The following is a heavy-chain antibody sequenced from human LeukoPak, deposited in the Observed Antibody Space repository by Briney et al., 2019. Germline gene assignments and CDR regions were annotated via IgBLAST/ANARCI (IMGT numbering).Heavy chain of an antibody. CDR1: GFTFDDYG. J-gene: IGHJ4*02. Sequence: GGSLRLSCAVSGFTFDDYGMSWVRQAPGKGLEWVSGINWNGGSTGYADSVKGRFTISRDNAKNSLYLQMNSLRAEDTALYYCAISIVGAASFDYWGQGTLVTVSS. CDR3: AISIVGAASFDY. CDR2: INWNGGST. V-gene: IGHV3-20*04. D-gene: IGHD1-26*01.